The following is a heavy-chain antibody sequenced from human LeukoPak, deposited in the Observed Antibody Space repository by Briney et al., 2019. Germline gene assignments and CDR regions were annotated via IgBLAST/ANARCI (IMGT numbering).Heavy chain of an antibody. D-gene: IGHD3-10*01. CDR1: GGSISSYY. V-gene: IGHV4-4*09. Sequence: NTSETLSLTCTVSGGSISSYYWSWIRQPPGKGLEWIGYIYTSGSTNYNPSLKSRVTISVDTSKNQFSLKLSSVTAADTAVYYCARRGDYYYYMDVWGKGTTVTVSS. CDR3: ARRGDYYYYMDV. J-gene: IGHJ6*03. CDR2: IYTSGST.